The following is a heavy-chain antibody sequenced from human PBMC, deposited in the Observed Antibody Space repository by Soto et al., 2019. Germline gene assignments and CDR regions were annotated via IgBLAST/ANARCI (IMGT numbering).Heavy chain of an antibody. Sequence: GESLKISCKGSGYRFSSYWIGWVRQMPGKGLEWMGIICPGDSDTRYSPSFQGQVTISADKSISTAFLRWSGLGASDTAMYYCATQYCTSSSCYFDSWGQGTLVTVSS. CDR2: ICPGDSDT. CDR1: GYRFSSYW. J-gene: IGHJ4*02. CDR3: ATQYCTSSSCYFDS. V-gene: IGHV5-51*01. D-gene: IGHD2-2*01.